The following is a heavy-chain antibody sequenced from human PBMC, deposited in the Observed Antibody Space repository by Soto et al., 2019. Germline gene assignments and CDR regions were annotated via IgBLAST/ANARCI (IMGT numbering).Heavy chain of an antibody. CDR3: ARHGNGDDY. CDR1: GYTFTSYG. CDR2: IRSYNNST. J-gene: IGHJ4*02. Sequence: GASVKVSCKASGYTFTSYGVNWVRQAPGQGLEWMGWIRSYNNSTNYAQKLQGRVTMTTDTSTNTAYMVLRSLRSEETAVYYCARHGNGDDYWGQGTLVTVSS. V-gene: IGHV1-18*01. D-gene: IGHD2-8*01.